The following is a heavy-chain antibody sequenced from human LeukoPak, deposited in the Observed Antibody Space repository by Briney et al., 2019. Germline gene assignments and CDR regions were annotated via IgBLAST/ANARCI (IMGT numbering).Heavy chain of an antibody. CDR1: GYTFTSYG. Sequence: SVKVSCKASGYTFTSYGISWVRQAPGQGLEWMGGIIPIFGTANYTQKFQGRVTITADESTSTAYMELSSLRSEDTAVYYCASTYDFWSGYYTAYYYYMDVWGKGTTVTVSS. CDR3: ASTYDFWSGYYTAYYYYMDV. V-gene: IGHV1-69*13. J-gene: IGHJ6*03. D-gene: IGHD3-3*01. CDR2: IIPIFGTA.